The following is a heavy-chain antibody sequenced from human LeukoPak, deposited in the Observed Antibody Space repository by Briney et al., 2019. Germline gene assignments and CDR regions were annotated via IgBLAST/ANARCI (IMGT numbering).Heavy chain of an antibody. CDR1: GFTFDDYG. CDR3: VRVGGYNWNDVGYFDY. V-gene: IGHV3-23*01. CDR2: TTGSGAGT. Sequence: GGSLRLSCAASGFTFDDYGMSWVRQAPGKGLQWVSATTGSGAGTFHADSVEGRFTISRDNSKNTLYLQMNSLKVDDTAVYYCVRVGGYNWNDVGYFDYWGQGTLVSVSS. D-gene: IGHD1-1*01. J-gene: IGHJ4*02.